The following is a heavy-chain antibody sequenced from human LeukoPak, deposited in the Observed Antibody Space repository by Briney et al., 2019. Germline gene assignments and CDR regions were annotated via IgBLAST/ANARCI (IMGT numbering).Heavy chain of an antibody. CDR1: GYTFTGYY. CDR2: INPNSGGT. Sequence: VASVKVSCKAPGYTFTGYYMHWVRQAPGQGLEWMGWINPNSGGTNYAQKFQGRVTMTRDTSISTAYMELSRLRSDDTAVYYCARDFFDWLSYYFDYWGQGTLVTVSS. D-gene: IGHD3-9*01. CDR3: ARDFFDWLSYYFDY. V-gene: IGHV1-2*02. J-gene: IGHJ4*02.